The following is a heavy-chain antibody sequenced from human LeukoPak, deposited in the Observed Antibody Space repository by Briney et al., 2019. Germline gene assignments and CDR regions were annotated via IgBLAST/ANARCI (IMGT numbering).Heavy chain of an antibody. J-gene: IGHJ5*02. Sequence: GASVKVSCKASGYTFTSYGISWVRQAPGQGLEWMGWISAYNGNTNYAQKLQGRVTMTTDTSTSTAYMELRSLRSDDTAVYYCARGPLVGATYNWFDPWGQGTLVTVSS. CDR1: GYTFTSYG. CDR2: ISAYNGNT. D-gene: IGHD1-26*01. V-gene: IGHV1-18*01. CDR3: ARGPLVGATYNWFDP.